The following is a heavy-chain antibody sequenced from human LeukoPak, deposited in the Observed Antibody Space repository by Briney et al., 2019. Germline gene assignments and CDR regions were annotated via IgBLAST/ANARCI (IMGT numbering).Heavy chain of an antibody. D-gene: IGHD2-2*01. J-gene: IGHJ6*03. CDR2: IYTSGST. V-gene: IGHV4-61*02. CDR1: GGSISSGSYY. Sequence: PSKTLSLTCTVSGGSISSGSYYWSWIRQPAGKGLEWIGRIYTSGSTNYNPSLKSRVTISVDTSKNQFSLKMSSVTAADTAVYYCARGRTGYHLLPNKKNSDYSYMDVWGKGTTVTVSS. CDR3: ARGRTGYHLLPNKKNSDYSYMDV.